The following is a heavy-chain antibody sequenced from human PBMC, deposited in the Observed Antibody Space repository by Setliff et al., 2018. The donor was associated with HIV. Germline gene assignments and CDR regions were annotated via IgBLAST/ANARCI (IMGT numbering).Heavy chain of an antibody. CDR3: ATDPGYSSTWYSKSFQH. Sequence: GASVKVSCKISGYTLTELSIHWVRQAPGKGLEWMANFDPEDGETFYAQKFQGRLTMTEDTSTDTAYMELSSLRSDDTAMYYCATDPGYSSTWYSKSFQHWGQGTGVTVSS. V-gene: IGHV1-24*01. D-gene: IGHD6-13*01. CDR1: GYTLTELS. J-gene: IGHJ1*01. CDR2: FDPEDGET.